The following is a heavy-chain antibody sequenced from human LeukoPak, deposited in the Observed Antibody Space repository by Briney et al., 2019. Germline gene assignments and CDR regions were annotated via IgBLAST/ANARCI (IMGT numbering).Heavy chain of an antibody. V-gene: IGHV3-74*01. Sequence: GGSLRLSCAASGFTYSSYWMHGVRQAPGKGLVWVSRITNDGSSTSHAASVKGRFTISSHNARNTLYLQMNSLRAEDTAVYYCARGGWPSAFDSWGQGTLVTVSS. J-gene: IGHJ3*02. CDR3: ARGGWPSAFDS. CDR2: ITNDGSST. D-gene: IGHD5-24*01. CDR1: GFTYSSYW.